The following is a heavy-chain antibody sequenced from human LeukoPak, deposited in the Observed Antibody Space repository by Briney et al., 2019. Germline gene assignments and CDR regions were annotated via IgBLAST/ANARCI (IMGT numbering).Heavy chain of an antibody. D-gene: IGHD2-15*01. J-gene: IGHJ4*02. Sequence: GGSLRLSCAASGFTFSSYWVHWVRQAPGKGLVWVSRINSDGSSTSYADSVKGRFTISRDNAKNTLYLQMNSLRAEDTAVYYCARGYCSGGSCYSDYWGQGTLVTVSS. CDR2: INSDGSST. CDR1: GFTFSSYW. V-gene: IGHV3-74*01. CDR3: ARGYCSGGSCYSDY.